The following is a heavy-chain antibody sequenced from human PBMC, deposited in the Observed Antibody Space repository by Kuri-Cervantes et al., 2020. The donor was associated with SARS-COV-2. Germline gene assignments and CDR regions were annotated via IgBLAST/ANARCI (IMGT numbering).Heavy chain of an antibody. J-gene: IGHJ3*02. CDR2: ISGRGGST. D-gene: IGHD3-10*01. CDR1: GLTLSSYA. V-gene: IGHV3-23*01. CDR3: ATHSMVRGVLDSFDM. Sequence: ESLKISCAASGLTLSSYAMSWVRQAPGKGLEWVSAISGRGGSTYHADSVKGRFTISRDISKNTLYLQMNSLRSEDTAVYYCATHSMVRGVLDSFDMWGQGTMVTVSS.